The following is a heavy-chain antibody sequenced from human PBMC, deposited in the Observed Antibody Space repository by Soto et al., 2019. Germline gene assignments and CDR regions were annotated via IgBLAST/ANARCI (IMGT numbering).Heavy chain of an antibody. V-gene: IGHV5-10-1*01. D-gene: IGHD1-26*01. CDR1: GYSFTSYW. Sequence: PGESLKISCKGSGYSFTSYWISWVRQMPGKGLEWMGRIDPSDSYTNYSPSFQGHVTISADKSISTAYLQWSSLKASDTAMYYCARRGGATAWAFDIWGQGTMVTVSS. CDR3: ARRGGATAWAFDI. CDR2: IDPSDSYT. J-gene: IGHJ3*02.